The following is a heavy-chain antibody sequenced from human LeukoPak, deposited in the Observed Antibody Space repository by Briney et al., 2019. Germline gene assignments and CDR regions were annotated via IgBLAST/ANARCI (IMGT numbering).Heavy chain of an antibody. CDR2: ISSSGST. J-gene: IGHJ3*02. CDR3: ARGPYSYDSSGAFDI. CDR1: GDSISSGDYY. D-gene: IGHD3-22*01. Sequence: SETLSLTCTVSGDSISSGDYYWSWIRQPAGKGLEWIGRISSSGSTNYNPSLKGRVTISVDTSKNQFSLKLSSVTAADTAVYFCARGPYSYDSSGAFDIWGQGTMVTVSS. V-gene: IGHV4-61*02.